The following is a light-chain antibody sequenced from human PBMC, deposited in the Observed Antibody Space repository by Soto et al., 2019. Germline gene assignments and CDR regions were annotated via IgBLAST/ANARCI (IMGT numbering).Light chain of an antibody. J-gene: IGKJ2*01. Sequence: EIVLTQSPATLSLSPGERATLSCRASQSVSSYLAWYQQKPGQAPRLLVYDASTRATGIPDRFSGSGYGTDFILTISRLEPEDFAVYYCQHYADSPHTFGQGTKLEIK. CDR3: QHYADSPHT. CDR1: QSVSSY. V-gene: IGKV3-20*01. CDR2: DAS.